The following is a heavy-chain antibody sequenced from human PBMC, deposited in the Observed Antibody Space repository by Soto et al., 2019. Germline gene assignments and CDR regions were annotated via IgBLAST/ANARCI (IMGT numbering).Heavy chain of an antibody. CDR2: ISGSGGST. J-gene: IGHJ4*02. D-gene: IGHD3-22*01. CDR1: GFTFSSYA. V-gene: IGHV3-23*01. Sequence: EVQLLESGGGLVQPGGSLRLSCAASGFTFSSYAMSWVRQAPGKGLKWVSAISGSGGSTYYADSVKGRFTISRDNSKNTLYLQMNSLRDDDTVVYYCAKDREREMYYCAGSGYYDYWGQGTLVTVSS. CDR3: AKDREREMYYCAGSGYYDY.